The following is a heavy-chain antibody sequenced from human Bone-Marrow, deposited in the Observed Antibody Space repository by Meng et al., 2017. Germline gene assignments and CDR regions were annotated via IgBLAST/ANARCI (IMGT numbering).Heavy chain of an antibody. CDR2: IYYSGST. D-gene: IGHD6-19*01. CDR3: ARDQGLWAGIAVAGYWYFDL. J-gene: IGHJ2*01. Sequence: GSRRLSCTVSGGSISSSSYYWGWIRQPPGKGLEWIGSIYYSGSTYYNPSLKSRVTISVDTSKNQFSLKLSSVTAADTAVYYCARDQGLWAGIAVAGYWYFDLWGRGTLVTVSS. CDR1: GGSISSSSYY. V-gene: IGHV4-39*07.